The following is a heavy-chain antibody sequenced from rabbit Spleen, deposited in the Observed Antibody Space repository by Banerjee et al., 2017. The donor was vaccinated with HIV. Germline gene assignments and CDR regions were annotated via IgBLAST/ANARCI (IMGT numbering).Heavy chain of an antibody. CDR1: GFDFSSYG. CDR2: IDVGSGTT. J-gene: IGHJ4*01. V-gene: IGHV1S40*01. Sequence: QSLEESGGDLVKPGTSLTLTCTASGFDFSSYGVNWVRQAPGKGLEWIAYIDVGSGTTYYASWAKGRFTISKTSSTTVTLQMTGLTAADTATYFCARNFHLWGQGTLVTVS. CDR3: ARNFHL.